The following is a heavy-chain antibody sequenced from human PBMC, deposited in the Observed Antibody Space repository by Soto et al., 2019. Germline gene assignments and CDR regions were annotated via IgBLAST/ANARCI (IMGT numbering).Heavy chain of an antibody. CDR3: ARHYYDGYYFDY. J-gene: IGHJ4*02. CDR1: GGSISSYY. Sequence: PSETLSLTCTVSGGSISSYYWSWIRQPPGKGLEWIGYIYYSGSTNYNPSLKSRVTISVDTSKNQFSLKLSSVTAADTAVYYCARHYYDGYYFDYWGQGTLVTVSS. CDR2: IYYSGST. V-gene: IGHV4-59*08. D-gene: IGHD3-22*01.